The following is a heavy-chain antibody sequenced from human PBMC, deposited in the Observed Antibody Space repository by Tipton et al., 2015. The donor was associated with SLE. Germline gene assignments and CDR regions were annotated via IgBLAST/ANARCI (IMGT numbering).Heavy chain of an antibody. CDR3: ARQRLRLLSPLDA. J-gene: IGHJ6*02. D-gene: IGHD3-10*01. CDR1: GASVSSFC. CDR2: VCNSVST. V-gene: IGHV4-59*08. Sequence: TLSLTCTVSGASVSSFCWNWIRQSPGKGLEWIACVCNSVSTNYDPSLKSRGTISVDTSKNHFSLELTYVTAADTAVYYCARQRLRLLSPLDAWGQGTTVTGS.